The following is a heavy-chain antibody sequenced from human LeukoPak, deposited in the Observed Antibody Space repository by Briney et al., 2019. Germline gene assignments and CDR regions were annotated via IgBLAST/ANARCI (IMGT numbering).Heavy chain of an antibody. D-gene: IGHD6-25*01. Sequence: SETLSLTCDVSGGSVTSTNWWTWFRQPPGKGLEWIEEVHLDGRTNYNPSLKSRLVMSADLPENHISLKLTSVTAADTAVYYCAREGGFYRPLDYSGQGTLVTVS. V-gene: IGHV4-4*02. CDR2: VHLDGRT. CDR1: GGSVTSTNW. J-gene: IGHJ4*02. CDR3: AREGGFYRPLDY.